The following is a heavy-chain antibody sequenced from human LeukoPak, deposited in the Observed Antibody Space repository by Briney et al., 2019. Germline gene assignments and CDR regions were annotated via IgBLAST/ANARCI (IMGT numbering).Heavy chain of an antibody. V-gene: IGHV5-51*01. Sequence: GESLKISCKGSGYSFPNYWIAWVRQMPGKGLEWMGIIYPGDSDTRYSPSFQGQVTISADRSINTAYLQWSSLKASDTAMYYCARLVYGGNSGGDSWGQGTLVTVSS. J-gene: IGHJ4*02. CDR3: ARLVYGGNSGGDS. D-gene: IGHD4-23*01. CDR2: IYPGDSDT. CDR1: GYSFPNYW.